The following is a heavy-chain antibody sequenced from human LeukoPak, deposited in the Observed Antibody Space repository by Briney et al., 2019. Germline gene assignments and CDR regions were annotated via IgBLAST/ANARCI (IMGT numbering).Heavy chain of an antibody. D-gene: IGHD3-22*01. CDR2: IKSDGST. V-gene: IGHV3-74*01. Sequence: GGSLRLSCAASGFTFSPYWMHWVRQAPGKGLVWVSRIKSDGSTNYADSVKGRFTISRDNAKNTVSLQMNSLRAEDTGVYFCARAPSEIGGYYPEYLRHWGQGTLVTVSS. CDR3: ARAPSEIGGYYPEYLRH. J-gene: IGHJ1*01. CDR1: GFTFSPYW.